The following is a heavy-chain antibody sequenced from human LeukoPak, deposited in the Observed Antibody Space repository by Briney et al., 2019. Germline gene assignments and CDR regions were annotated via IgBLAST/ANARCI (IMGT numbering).Heavy chain of an antibody. J-gene: IGHJ4*02. Sequence: GGSLRLSCAASGFTFSSYWMSWVRQAPGKGLEWVANIKQDGSEKYYVDSVKGRFTISRDNAKNSLYLRMNSLRAEDTAVYYCARYYDILTGEIDYWGQGTLVTVSS. D-gene: IGHD3-9*01. CDR2: IKQDGSEK. V-gene: IGHV3-7*04. CDR1: GFTFSSYW. CDR3: ARYYDILTGEIDY.